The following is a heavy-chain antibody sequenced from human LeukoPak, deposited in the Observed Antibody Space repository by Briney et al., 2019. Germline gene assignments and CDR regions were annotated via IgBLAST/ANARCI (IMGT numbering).Heavy chain of an antibody. CDR2: IFYSGIT. CDR3: ARHDDDFHVNWFDT. CDR1: GASISRSRHY. J-gene: IGHJ5*02. Sequence: SETLSLTCTVSGASISRSRHYWGWIRQPPGKGLEWIGSIFYSGITSYNPSLKGRVTISVDASKNQFSLKLSSVTAADTAEYYCARHDDDFHVNWFDTWGQGTLVTVSS. V-gene: IGHV4-39*01. D-gene: IGHD4-17*01.